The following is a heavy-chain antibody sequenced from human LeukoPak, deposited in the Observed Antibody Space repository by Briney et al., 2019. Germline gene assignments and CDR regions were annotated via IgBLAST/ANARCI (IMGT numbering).Heavy chain of an antibody. J-gene: IGHJ6*03. D-gene: IGHD1-26*01. CDR1: GFTFSSYA. CDR3: ARSSRRVGASTPYYYYFYMDV. V-gene: IGHV3-23*01. CDR2: VSTSGGTT. Sequence: SGGSLRLSCVASGFTFSSYALSWVRQAPGKGLEWVSSVSTSGGTTYSADSVKGRFTISRDNSKNTLYLQMNSLRAEDTAVFYCARSSRRVGASTPYYYYFYMDVWGKGTTVTVSS.